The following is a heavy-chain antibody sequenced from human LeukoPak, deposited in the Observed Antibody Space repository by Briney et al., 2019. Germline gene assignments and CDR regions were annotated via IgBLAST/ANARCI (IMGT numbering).Heavy chain of an antibody. Sequence: GGPLRLSCAASGFTFSSNEMNWVRQAPGKGLEWVSYISSSGSTIYYADSVRGRFTISRDNAKNSLYLQMNSLRAEDTAVYYCARVLAARLSDYWGQGTLVTVSS. J-gene: IGHJ4*02. CDR1: GFTFSSNE. V-gene: IGHV3-48*03. D-gene: IGHD6-6*01. CDR2: ISSSGSTI. CDR3: ARVLAARLSDY.